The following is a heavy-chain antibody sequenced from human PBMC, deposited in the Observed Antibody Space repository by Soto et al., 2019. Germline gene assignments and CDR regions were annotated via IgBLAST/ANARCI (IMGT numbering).Heavy chain of an antibody. J-gene: IGHJ6*02. CDR2: IKQDGSEK. CDR3: ARDPNIVLVPAALRSYYYYYGMDV. CDR1: GFTFSSYW. D-gene: IGHD2-2*01. Sequence: GGSLRLSCAASGFTFSSYWMSWVRQTPGKGLEWVADIKQDGSEKYYVDSVKGRFTISRDNAKNSLYLQMNSLRAEDTAVYYCARDPNIVLVPAALRSYYYYYGMDVWGQGTTVTVSS. V-gene: IGHV3-7*01.